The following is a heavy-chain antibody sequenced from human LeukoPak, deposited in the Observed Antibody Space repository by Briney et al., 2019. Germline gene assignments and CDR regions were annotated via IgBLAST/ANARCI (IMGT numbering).Heavy chain of an antibody. D-gene: IGHD5-24*01. V-gene: IGHV3-23*01. CDR3: AQGGDGYNKYDY. J-gene: IGHJ4*02. CDR1: GFTFSSYA. Sequence: PGGSLRLSCVASGFTFSSYAMSWVRQAPGKGLEWVSAISGSGGSTYYADSVKGRFTISRDNSKNTLYLQMNSLRAEDTVVYYCAQGGDGYNKYDYWGQGTLVTVSS. CDR2: ISGSGGST.